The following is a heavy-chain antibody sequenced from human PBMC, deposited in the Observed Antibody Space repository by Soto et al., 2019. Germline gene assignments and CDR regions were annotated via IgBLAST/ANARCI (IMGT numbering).Heavy chain of an antibody. CDR2: ISAYNGNT. D-gene: IGHD3-3*01. V-gene: IGHV1-18*01. CDR3: ARDRGRGYYDFWSGYRGTLYYYGMDV. J-gene: IGHJ6*02. CDR1: GYTFTSYG. Sequence: ASVKVSCKASGYTFTSYGISWVRQAPGQGLEWMGWISAYNGNTNYAQKLQGRVTMTTDTSTSTAYMELRSLRSDDTAVYYCARDRGRGYYDFWSGYRGTLYYYGMDVWGQGTTVTVSS.